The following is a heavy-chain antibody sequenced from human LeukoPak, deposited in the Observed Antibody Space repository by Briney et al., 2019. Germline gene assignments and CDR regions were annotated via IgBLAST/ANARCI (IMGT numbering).Heavy chain of an antibody. J-gene: IGHJ4*02. D-gene: IGHD6-19*01. V-gene: IGHV1-69*13. CDR2: IIPIFGTA. CDR3: ARVRLAVAGLGFDY. CDR1: GGTFSSYA. Sequence: GASVKVSCKASGGTFSSYAISWVRQAPGQGLEWMGGIIPIFGTANYAQKFQGRVTITADESTSTAYMELSSLRSEDTAVYYCARVRLAVAGLGFDYWGQGTLVTVSS.